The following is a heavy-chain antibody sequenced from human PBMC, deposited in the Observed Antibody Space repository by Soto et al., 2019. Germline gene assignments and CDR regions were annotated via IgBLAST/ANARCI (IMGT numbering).Heavy chain of an antibody. CDR2: IYYSGST. J-gene: IGHJ3*02. V-gene: IGHV4-59*01. Sequence: PSETLSLTCAVYGGSFSGYYWSWIRQPPGKGLEWIGYIYYSGSTNYNPSLKSRVTISVDTSKNQFSLKLSSVTAADTAVYYCASGLSPEQLVGDPGAIDIWGQGTMVTVSS. D-gene: IGHD6-13*01. CDR3: ASGLSPEQLVGDPGAIDI. CDR1: GGSFSGYY.